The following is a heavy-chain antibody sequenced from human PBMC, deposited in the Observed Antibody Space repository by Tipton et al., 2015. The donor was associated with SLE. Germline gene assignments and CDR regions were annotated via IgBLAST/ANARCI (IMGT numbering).Heavy chain of an antibody. CDR2: IYYSGST. J-gene: IGHJ5*02. CDR3: ARDIDGYNWFDP. CDR1: GGSISSGGYY. Sequence: TLSLTCTVSGGSISSGGYYWSWIRQHPGKGLEWIGYIYYSGSTYYNPSLKSRVTISVDTSKNQFSLKLSSVTAADTAVYYCARDIDGYNWFDPWGQGTLVTVSS. V-gene: IGHV4-31*03. D-gene: IGHD2-15*01.